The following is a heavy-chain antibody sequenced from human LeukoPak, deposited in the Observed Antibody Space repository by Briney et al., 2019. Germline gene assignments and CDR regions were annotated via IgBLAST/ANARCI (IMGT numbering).Heavy chain of an antibody. D-gene: IGHD5-12*01. J-gene: IGHJ4*02. CDR3: ARDLPSGYGFDY. Sequence: PGGSLRLSCAASGFTFTIYRMHWLPQAPGKGLEWVSSISSSSSYIYYAYSVKGRFTISRENAKISLSLQMNRLRAEDTAVYYCARDLPSGYGFDYWGGGTVVSVSS. CDR1: GFTFTIYR. CDR2: ISSSSSYI. V-gene: IGHV3-21*01.